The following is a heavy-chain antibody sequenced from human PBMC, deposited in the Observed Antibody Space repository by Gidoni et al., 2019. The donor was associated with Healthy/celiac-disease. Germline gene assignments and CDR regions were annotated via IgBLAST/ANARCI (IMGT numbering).Heavy chain of an antibody. CDR1: GYTFTGYY. CDR2: INPNSGGT. Sequence: QVQLVQSGAEVKKPGASVQVSCKASGYTFTGYYMHWVRQAPGQGLEWMGWINPNSGGTNYAQKFQGRVTMTRDTSISTAYMELSRLRSDDTAVYYCAREVRGVIHTPNFDYWGQGTLVTVSS. J-gene: IGHJ4*02. V-gene: IGHV1-2*02. D-gene: IGHD3-10*01. CDR3: AREVRGVIHTPNFDY.